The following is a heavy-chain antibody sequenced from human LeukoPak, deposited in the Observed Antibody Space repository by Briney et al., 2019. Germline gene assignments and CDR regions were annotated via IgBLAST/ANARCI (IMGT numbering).Heavy chain of an antibody. CDR1: GYSFATYY. Sequence: VASVKVSCKASGYSFATYYMHWVRQAPGQGLEWMGIINPSGGSTSYAQKFQGRVTMTRDTSTSTVYMELSSLRSEDTAVYYCAKDRRIQLWLGFDYWGQGTLVTVSS. J-gene: IGHJ4*02. CDR2: INPSGGST. V-gene: IGHV1-46*01. D-gene: IGHD5-18*01. CDR3: AKDRRIQLWLGFDY.